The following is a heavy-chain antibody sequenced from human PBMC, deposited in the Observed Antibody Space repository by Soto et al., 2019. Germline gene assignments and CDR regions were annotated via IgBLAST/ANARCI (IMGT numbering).Heavy chain of an antibody. J-gene: IGHJ4*02. Sequence: QVQLVESGGGVVQPGRSLRLSCAASGFTFRSYGMQWVRQAPDKGLEWVAVISYDGSNKYDADSVKGRFTISRDNSKNTLYLQMNSLRAEDTAVYYCAQGDCSGGSCYEAPGYWGQGTLVTVSS. D-gene: IGHD2-15*01. CDR2: ISYDGSNK. CDR3: AQGDCSGGSCYEAPGY. V-gene: IGHV3-30*18. CDR1: GFTFRSYG.